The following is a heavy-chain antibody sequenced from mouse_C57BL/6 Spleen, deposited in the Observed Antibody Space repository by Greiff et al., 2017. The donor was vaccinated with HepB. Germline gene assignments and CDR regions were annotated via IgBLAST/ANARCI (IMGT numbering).Heavy chain of an antibody. J-gene: IGHJ4*01. CDR1: GFTFTDYY. V-gene: IGHV7-3*01. CDR3: ARGTVVAPYAMDY. CDR2: IRNKANGYTT. Sequence: EVQVVESGGGLVQPGGSLSLSCAASGFTFTDYYMSWVRQPPGKALEWLGFIRNKANGYTTEYSASVKGRFTISRDNSQSILYLQMNALRAEDSATYYCARGTVVAPYAMDYWGQGTSVTVSS. D-gene: IGHD1-1*01.